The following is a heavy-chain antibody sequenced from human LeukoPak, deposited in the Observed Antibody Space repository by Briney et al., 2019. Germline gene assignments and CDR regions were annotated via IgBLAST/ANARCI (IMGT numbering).Heavy chain of an antibody. D-gene: IGHD3-22*01. CDR3: ARESSGYKHDAFDI. V-gene: IGHV1-18*01. CDR1: GYTFTSYG. CDR2: ISAYNGNT. J-gene: IGHJ3*02. Sequence: ASVTVSCKASGYTFTSYGISWVRQAPGQGLEWMGWISAYNGNTNYAQKLQGRVTMTTDTSTSTAYMELRSLRSDDTAVYYCARESSGYKHDAFDIWGQGTMVTVSS.